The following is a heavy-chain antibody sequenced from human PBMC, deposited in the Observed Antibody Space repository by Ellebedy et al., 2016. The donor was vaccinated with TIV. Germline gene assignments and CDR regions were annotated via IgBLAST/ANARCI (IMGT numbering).Heavy chain of an antibody. CDR2: IIPSGGST. CDR3: ARESQRGTSSWSHVDY. V-gene: IGHV1-46*02. D-gene: IGHD6-13*01. J-gene: IGHJ4*02. CDR1: GYTFNNYY. Sequence: AASVKVSCKASGYTFNNYYIHWVRQAPGQGLEWLGIIIPSGGSTGYAQKFQGRVTMTRATSTRTVYMELSSLRSEDTAVYYCARESQRGTSSWSHVDYWGQGTLVTVSS.